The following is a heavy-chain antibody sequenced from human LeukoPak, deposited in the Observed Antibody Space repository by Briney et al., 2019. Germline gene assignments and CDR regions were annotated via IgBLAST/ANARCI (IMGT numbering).Heavy chain of an antibody. CDR3: ARDWSRLPAAFDI. J-gene: IGHJ3*02. V-gene: IGHV3-74*01. Sequence: GGSLRLSCTASGFTFSSYWMQWVRQAPGKGLVWVSRISSDGTTTNYADSVKGRFTFSRDNAKNTLCLQMNSLTAEDTAVYYCARDWSRLPAAFDILGQGTMVNVSS. D-gene: IGHD5-12*01. CDR2: ISSDGTTT. CDR1: GFTFSSYW.